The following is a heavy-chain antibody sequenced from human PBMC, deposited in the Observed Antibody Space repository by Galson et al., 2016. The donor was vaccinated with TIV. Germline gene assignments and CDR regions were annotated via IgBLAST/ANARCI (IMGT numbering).Heavy chain of an antibody. CDR2: IYSSGST. CDR3: ARRGPAARVRQNTYYYVMDV. V-gene: IGHV4-59*08. D-gene: IGHD2-2*01. CDR1: GDSINNYY. J-gene: IGHJ6*02. Sequence: ETLSLTCTVSGDSINNYYWTWIRQPPGKGLEWIGYIYSSGSTNYNPSLESRVIISLDMSKNQFSLKLTSVTAADTAVYYCARRGPAARVRQNTYYYVMDVWGQGTTVTVSS.